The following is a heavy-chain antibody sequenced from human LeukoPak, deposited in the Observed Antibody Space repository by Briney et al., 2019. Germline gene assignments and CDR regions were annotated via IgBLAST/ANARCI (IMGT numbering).Heavy chain of an antibody. D-gene: IGHD2-15*01. Sequence: MPSETLSLTCAVYGGSFSGYYWSWIRQPPGKGLEWIGEINHSGSTNYNPSLKSRVTISVDTSKNQFSPKLSSVTAADTAVYYCARGNLPIVVVVAATRWFDYWGQGTLVTVSS. CDR3: ARGNLPIVVVVAATRWFDY. J-gene: IGHJ4*02. CDR2: INHSGST. CDR1: GGSFSGYY. V-gene: IGHV4-34*01.